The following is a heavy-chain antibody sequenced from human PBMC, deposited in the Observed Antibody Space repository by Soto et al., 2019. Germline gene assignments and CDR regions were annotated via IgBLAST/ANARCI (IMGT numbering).Heavy chain of an antibody. CDR1: GGSISRYY. D-gene: IGHD3-10*01. CDR3: ARAVTYYYGSGSYYNLNWFDP. J-gene: IGHJ5*02. V-gene: IGHV4-59*01. Sequence: QVQLQESGPGLVKPSETLSLTCTVSGGSISRYYWSWIRQPPGKGLEWIGYSYYSGSTNYNPSLKSRVTISVYTSKNRFSLKLSAVTAADTAVYYCARAVTYYYGSGSYYNLNWFDPWGQGTLVTVSS. CDR2: SYYSGST.